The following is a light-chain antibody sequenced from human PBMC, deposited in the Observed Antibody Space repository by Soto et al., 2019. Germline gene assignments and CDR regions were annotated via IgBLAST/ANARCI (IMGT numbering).Light chain of an antibody. V-gene: IGKV3-15*01. CDR3: QQYNDWPPAYT. Sequence: EIVMTQSPATLSVSPGERATLSCRASQSISSSLAWYQQKPGQAPRLLIYGAFTRATGIPARFSGSGSGTDFTLTISSLQSEYFAVYFCQQYNDWPPAYTFGQGTILEIK. J-gene: IGKJ2*01. CDR2: GAF. CDR1: QSISSS.